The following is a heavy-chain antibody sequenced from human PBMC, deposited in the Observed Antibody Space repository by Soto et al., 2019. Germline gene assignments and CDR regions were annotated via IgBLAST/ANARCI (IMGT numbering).Heavy chain of an antibody. CDR3: VKETNRGVKNYYFDY. CDR2: TSYDGSNK. D-gene: IGHD3-10*01. Sequence: QVQLVESGGGVVKPGTSLRLSCVASGFTFKSSGMHWVRQAPGKGLEWVAVTSYDGSNKNYADSAKGRFTISRDNSKNTLYLQMNSLRLEETAVYYCVKETNRGVKNYYFDYWGQGTLVTVSS. CDR1: GFTFKSSG. V-gene: IGHV3-30*18. J-gene: IGHJ4*02.